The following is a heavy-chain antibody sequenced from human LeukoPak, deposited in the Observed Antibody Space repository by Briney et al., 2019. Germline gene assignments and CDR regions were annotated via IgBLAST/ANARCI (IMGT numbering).Heavy chain of an antibody. Sequence: GGSLRLSCAASGFALSSYAMSCVPQAPGKGLELVSAISDSGNTYHADSVKGRFTISRDSSKNTLFLQMNRLRPEDAAVYYCAKAPVTTCRGAYCYPFDYWGQGTLVTVSS. CDR1: GFALSSYA. CDR2: ISDSGNT. CDR3: AKAPVTTCRGAYCYPFDY. V-gene: IGHV3-23*01. D-gene: IGHD2-21*01. J-gene: IGHJ4*02.